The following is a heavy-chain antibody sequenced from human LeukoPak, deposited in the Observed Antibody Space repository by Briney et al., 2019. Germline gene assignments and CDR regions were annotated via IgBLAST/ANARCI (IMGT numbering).Heavy chain of an antibody. CDR2: ISSSGFTI. D-gene: IGHD6-19*01. CDR3: ARGQWLVDPY. J-gene: IGHJ4*02. V-gene: IGHV3-48*03. CDR1: GFTFSSYE. Sequence: GGSLRLSCAASGFTFSSYEMNWVRQAPGKGLEWVSYISSSGFTIYYADSVKGRFTISRDNAKNSLYLQMNSLRAEDTAVYYCARGQWLVDPYWGQGTLVTVSA.